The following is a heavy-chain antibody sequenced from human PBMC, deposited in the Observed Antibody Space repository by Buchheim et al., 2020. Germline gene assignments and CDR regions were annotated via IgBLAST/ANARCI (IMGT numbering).Heavy chain of an antibody. CDR1: GGSFSGYY. J-gene: IGHJ4*02. D-gene: IGHD6-13*01. CDR2: INHSGST. Sequence: QVQLQQWGAGLLKPSETLSLTCAVYGGSFSGYYWSWIRQPPGKGLEWIGEINHSGSTNYNPSLKRRVTITVNTYKKQFSLKLSSVTAADTAVYYCARGRRSGGGYSRRYYFDYWGQGTL. V-gene: IGHV4-34*01. CDR3: ARGRRSGGGYSRRYYFDY.